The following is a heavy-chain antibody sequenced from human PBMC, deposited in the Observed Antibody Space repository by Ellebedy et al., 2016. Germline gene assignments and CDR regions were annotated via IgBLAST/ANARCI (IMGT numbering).Heavy chain of an antibody. CDR2: INAGNGNT. D-gene: IGHD4-17*01. CDR1: GYSFTTYV. V-gene: IGHV1-3*01. CDR3: AGDDYGDYGYFDY. J-gene: IGHJ4*02. Sequence: ASVKVSCKASGYSFTTYVMHWVRQAPGQRLEWMGWINAGNGNTKYSQKFQGRVTITRDTSASTAYMELSSLRSEDTAVYYCAGDDYGDYGYFDYWGQGTLVTVSS.